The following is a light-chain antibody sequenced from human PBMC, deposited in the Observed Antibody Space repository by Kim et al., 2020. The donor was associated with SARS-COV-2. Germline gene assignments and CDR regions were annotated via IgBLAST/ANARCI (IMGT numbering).Light chain of an antibody. J-gene: IGLJ3*02. V-gene: IGLV1-44*01. CDR1: NSNIGSNT. CDR2: SNI. CDR3: AVWDDSLNGWV. Sequence: QSVLTQPPSTSGTPGQRVTISCSGSNSNIGSNTVNWYQQLPGTAPKLLIYSNIQRPSGVPDRFSGSKSGTSASLAISGLQSEDEADYSCAVWDDSLNGWVFGGGTKLTVL.